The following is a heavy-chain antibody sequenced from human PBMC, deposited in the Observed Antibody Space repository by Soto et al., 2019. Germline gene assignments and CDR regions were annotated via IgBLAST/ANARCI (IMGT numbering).Heavy chain of an antibody. CDR3: TRASSWYSYYYYGMHI. D-gene: IGHD6-13*01. CDR1: GFTFGDYA. CDR2: IRSKAYGGTT. V-gene: IGHV3-49*04. Sequence: TGGSLRLSCTASGFTFGDYAMSWVRQAPGKGLEWVGFIRSKAYGGTTEYAASVKGRFTISRDDSKSIAYLQMNSLKTEDTAVYYCTRASSWYSYYYYGMHIWGQGTTVTVSS. J-gene: IGHJ6*02.